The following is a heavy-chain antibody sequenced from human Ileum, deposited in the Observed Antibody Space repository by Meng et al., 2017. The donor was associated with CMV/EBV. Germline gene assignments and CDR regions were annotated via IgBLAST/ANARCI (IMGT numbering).Heavy chain of an antibody. D-gene: IGHD6-13*01. CDR3: VRDHGSSSWFFY. V-gene: IGHV4-39*07. Sequence: QRQEPGPGLGNPSETLSLTCTASGGSVNRNTYYWGWIRQPPGKSLEWIGTIFDSGSAFYNPSLQSRVSVSIDMSRNQLSLSLSSVTAADTAVYYCVRDHGSSSWFFYWGQGTLVTVSS. CDR2: IFDSGSA. J-gene: IGHJ4*02. CDR1: GGSVNRNTYY.